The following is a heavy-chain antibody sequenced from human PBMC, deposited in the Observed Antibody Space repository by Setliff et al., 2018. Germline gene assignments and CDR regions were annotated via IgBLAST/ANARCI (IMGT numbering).Heavy chain of an antibody. V-gene: IGHV3-7*01. CDR1: GFTFSSYW. CDR2: IKQDGSEK. CDR3: ARTCSGSGCYAGLES. Sequence: GGSLRLSCAASGFTFSSYWMSWVRQAPGKGLEWVANIKQDGSEKYYADSVKGRFTISRDNSKNTLYLQMNSLRPEDTAVYYCARTCSGSGCYAGLESWGQGTPVTVSS. D-gene: IGHD2-15*01. J-gene: IGHJ4*02.